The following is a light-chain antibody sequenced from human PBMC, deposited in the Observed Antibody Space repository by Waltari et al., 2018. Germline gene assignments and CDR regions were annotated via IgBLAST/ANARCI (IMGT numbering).Light chain of an antibody. Sequence: GSPGQSITISCTGSSDDVGRYKFVSWYQQHPGKVPKLLIFDVTDRPSGVSDRFSGSKSGNTASLTISGLQPEDEADYYCSSHTTSSTLVFGGGTRVTVL. V-gene: IGLV2-14*03. CDR2: DVT. CDR1: SDDVGRYKF. J-gene: IGLJ2*01. CDR3: SSHTTSSTLV.